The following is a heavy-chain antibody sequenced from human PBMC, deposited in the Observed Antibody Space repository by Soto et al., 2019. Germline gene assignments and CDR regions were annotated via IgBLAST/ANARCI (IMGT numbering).Heavy chain of an antibody. CDR1: GFTLTSHA. Sequence: EVLLLESGGGLVQPGGSLRLSCAMSGFTLTSHAMTWARQAPGKGLEWVSSISGSGGSASYADSVKGRFTISGTNSKNTLYLQMNSLRVEDTALYYCARHAGYASDPFDYWGQGTLVTVSS. CDR2: ISGSGGSA. J-gene: IGHJ4*02. CDR3: ARHAGYASDPFDY. V-gene: IGHV3-23*01. D-gene: IGHD6-19*01.